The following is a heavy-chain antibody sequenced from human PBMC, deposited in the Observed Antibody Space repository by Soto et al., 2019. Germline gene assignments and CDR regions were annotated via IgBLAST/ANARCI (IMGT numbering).Heavy chain of an antibody. CDR2: ISRSGTT. V-gene: IGHV4-4*02. Sequence: SETLSLTCAVTGGSISSSNWWTWVRQPPGEGLEWVGEISRSGTTNYKPSLKSRVSISVDKSRNEFSLNLGSVTAADTAMYYCARDSASSGVFTWGQGTMVTVSS. J-gene: IGHJ3*01. D-gene: IGHD6-19*01. CDR1: GGSISSSNW. CDR3: ARDSASSGVFT.